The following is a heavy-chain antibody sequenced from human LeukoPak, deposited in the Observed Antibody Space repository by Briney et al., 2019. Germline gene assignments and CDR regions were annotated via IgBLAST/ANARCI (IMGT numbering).Heavy chain of an antibody. D-gene: IGHD4-23*01. CDR2: IYYSGST. CDR1: GGSISSSSYY. V-gene: IGHV4-39*01. J-gene: IGHJ4*02. Sequence: SETLSLTCTVSGGSISSSSYYWGWIRQPPGKGLEWIGSIYYSGSTYYNPSLKSRVTISVDTSKSQFSLKLSSVTAADTAVYYCASSVSYGGNSLDDWGQGTLVTVSS. CDR3: ASSVSYGGNSLDD.